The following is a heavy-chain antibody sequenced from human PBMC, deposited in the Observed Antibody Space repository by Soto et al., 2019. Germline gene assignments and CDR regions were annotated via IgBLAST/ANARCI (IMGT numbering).Heavy chain of an antibody. V-gene: IGHV4-34*01. CDR2: INDSGGT. J-gene: IGHJ4*02. CDR3: ARGRKGFSSSCYVD. Sequence: SETPSLTCAVYGGSFSGYYWTWIRQPPGKGLEWIGEINDSGGTDYNPSLKSRVTISIDTSKNQLSLKLSSVTAADTAVYYCARGRKGFSSSCYVDWGQGTLVTVSS. CDR1: GGSFSGYY. D-gene: IGHD6-13*01.